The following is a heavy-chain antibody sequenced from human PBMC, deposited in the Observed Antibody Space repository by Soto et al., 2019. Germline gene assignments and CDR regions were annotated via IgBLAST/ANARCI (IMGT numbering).Heavy chain of an antibody. D-gene: IGHD3-22*01. V-gene: IGHV4-59*01. Sequence: SETLSLTCTVSGGSIGSYYWSWIRQPPGKGLEWIGYIYYSGSTNYNPSLKSRVTISVDTSKNQFSLKLSSVTAADTAVYYCARIDYDSSGYYCHYYFDYWGQGTLVTVSS. J-gene: IGHJ4*02. CDR1: GGSIGSYY. CDR2: IYYSGST. CDR3: ARIDYDSSGYYCHYYFDY.